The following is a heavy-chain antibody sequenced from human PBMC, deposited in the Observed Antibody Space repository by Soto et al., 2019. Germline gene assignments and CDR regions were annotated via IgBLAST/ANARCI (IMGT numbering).Heavy chain of an antibody. J-gene: IGHJ4*02. Sequence: QVQLMESGGGVVQPGRSLRLSCAASGFTFTTYGMHWVRQAPGKGLEWVAVIWYDGSNKLYAESVKGRFTISRDNSKNTLFLQMNSLRAEDTAVYFCARDPGDGYNLEGIDYWGQGTLVTVSS. CDR2: IWYDGSNK. D-gene: IGHD1-1*01. CDR1: GFTFTTYG. V-gene: IGHV3-33*01. CDR3: ARDPGDGYNLEGIDY.